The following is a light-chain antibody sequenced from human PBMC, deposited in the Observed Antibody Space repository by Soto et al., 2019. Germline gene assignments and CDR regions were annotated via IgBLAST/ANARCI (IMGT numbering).Light chain of an antibody. CDR2: GVS. J-gene: IGKJ5*01. CDR1: QSVGRSY. Sequence: EIVLTQSPGTLSLSPGERATLSCRASQSVGRSYLGWYQQKAFQARRLISSGVSKRATGIPDRFSGGGSGTDFTLTISRLEPEDFARYICQQYDDSPITFGQGKRLETK. V-gene: IGKV3-20*01. CDR3: QQYDDSPIT.